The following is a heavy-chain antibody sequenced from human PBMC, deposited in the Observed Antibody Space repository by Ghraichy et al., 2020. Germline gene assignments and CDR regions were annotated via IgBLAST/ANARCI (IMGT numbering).Heavy chain of an antibody. D-gene: IGHD6-13*01. J-gene: IGHJ4*02. V-gene: IGHV4-4*02. CDR1: GGSISSSNW. CDR2: IYHSGST. CDR3: ARDGTSSSGTAY. Sequence: ESLNISCAVSGGSISSSNWWSWVRQPPGKGLEWIGEIYHSGSTNYNPSLKSRVTISVDKSKNQFSLKLSSVTAADTAVYYCARDGTSSSGTAYWGQGTLVTVSS.